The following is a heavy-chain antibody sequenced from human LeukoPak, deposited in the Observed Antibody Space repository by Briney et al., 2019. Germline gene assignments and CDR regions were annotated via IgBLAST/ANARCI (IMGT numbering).Heavy chain of an antibody. CDR3: ARDYILTGYLDY. D-gene: IGHD3-9*01. V-gene: IGHV3-30*04. CDR2: ISYDGSNK. J-gene: IGHJ4*02. Sequence: GGSLRLSCAASGFTFSSYAMYWVRQAPGKGLEWVAVISYDGSNKYYADSVKGRFTISRDNSKNTLYLQMNSLRAEDTAVYYCARDYILTGYLDYWGQGTLVTVSS. CDR1: GFTFSSYA.